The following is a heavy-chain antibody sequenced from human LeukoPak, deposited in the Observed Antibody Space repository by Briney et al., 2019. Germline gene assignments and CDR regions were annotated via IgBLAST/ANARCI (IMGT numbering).Heavy chain of an antibody. V-gene: IGHV1-69*13. J-gene: IGHJ6*02. Sequence: SVKVTCKASGGTFSSYAISWVRQAPGQGLEWMGGIIPIFGTANYAQKFQGRVTITADESTSTAYMELSSLRSEDTAVYYCARDSREGYSSSFYYYYGMDVWGQGTTVTVSS. CDR3: ARDSREGYSSSFYYYYGMDV. D-gene: IGHD6-13*01. CDR2: IIPIFGTA. CDR1: GGTFSSYA.